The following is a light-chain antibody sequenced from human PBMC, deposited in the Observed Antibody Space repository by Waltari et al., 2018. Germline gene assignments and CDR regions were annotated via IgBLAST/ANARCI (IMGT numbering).Light chain of an antibody. CDR3: NSRDTKSNHVV. CDR2: GKN. CDR1: SLRSNY. V-gene: IGLV3-19*01. Sequence: SSELTQDPAVSVALGQTVRITCQGDSLRSNYASWDKQKPGQAPVLVIFGKNNRPSGIPDRFSGSSSGNTASLTITGAQAEDEADYYCNSRDTKSNHVVFGGGTKLTVL. J-gene: IGLJ2*01.